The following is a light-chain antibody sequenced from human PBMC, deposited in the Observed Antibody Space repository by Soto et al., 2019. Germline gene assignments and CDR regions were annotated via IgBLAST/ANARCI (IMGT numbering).Light chain of an antibody. CDR3: QRYCSAPWR. CDR1: QRGSSSY. J-gene: IGKJ4*01. Sequence: ETVLTQSPGTLSLSPGESATLSCRASQRGSSSYLAWYQQKPGQAPRFLIYGASSRGTGIPDGFSGRGSGTDVTLTISRLEPEDFVVYSCQRYCSAPWRVGGGT. CDR2: GAS. V-gene: IGKV3-20*01.